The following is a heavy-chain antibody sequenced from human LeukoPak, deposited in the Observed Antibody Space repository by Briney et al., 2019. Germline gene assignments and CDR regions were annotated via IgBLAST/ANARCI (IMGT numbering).Heavy chain of an antibody. CDR1: GFTLSDYH. J-gene: IGHJ5*02. CDR3: ARSGGPGTYHQLRYNWFDP. Sequence: GGSLRLSCAASGFTLSDYHMNWVRQAPGKGLEWLSSITTISHYIYYAGAVRGRFTISRDNAKNSLYLQMNSLRGEDTAVYYCARSGGPGTYHQLRYNWFDPWGQGTLITVSS. CDR2: ITTISHYI. V-gene: IGHV3-21*01. D-gene: IGHD3-10*01.